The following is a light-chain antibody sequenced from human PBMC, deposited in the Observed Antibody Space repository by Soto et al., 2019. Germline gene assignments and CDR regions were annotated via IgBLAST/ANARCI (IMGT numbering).Light chain of an antibody. J-gene: IGLJ2*01. CDR1: SSNIGSNT. CDR3: AAWDDSLNGVV. V-gene: IGLV1-44*01. Sequence: QSVLTQPPSASGTPGKRVTISCCGSSSNIGSNTVNWYQQLPGTAPKLLIYSNNQRPSGVPDRFSGSKSGTSASLAISGLQSEDEADYYCAAWDDSLNGVVFGGGTKLTVL. CDR2: SNN.